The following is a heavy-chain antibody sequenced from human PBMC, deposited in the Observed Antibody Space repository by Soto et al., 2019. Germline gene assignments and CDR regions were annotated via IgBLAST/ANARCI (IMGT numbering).Heavy chain of an antibody. J-gene: IGHJ4*02. D-gene: IGHD2-15*01. CDR3: ARFRGYCSGVSCRLFEN. CDR2: ISVYNGNT. Sequence: QVQLVQSVAEMKKPGASLKISCKASCYTFTSYGISWLRQSPVQGLEWMGWISVYNGNTNYAQKLQGRVTMTTDISSRSAYMELRSLISDDTAVYYCARFRGYCSGVSCRLFENWGQGTMFTAYS. CDR1: CYTFTSYG. V-gene: IGHV1-18*01.